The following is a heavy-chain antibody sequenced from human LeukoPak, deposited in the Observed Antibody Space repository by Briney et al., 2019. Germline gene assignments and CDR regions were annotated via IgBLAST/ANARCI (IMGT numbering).Heavy chain of an antibody. V-gene: IGHV4-39*01. J-gene: IGHJ4*02. CDR3: ARFHSGYDMGEY. D-gene: IGHD5-12*01. Sequence: SETLSLTCTVSGGSISSSTYYWGWIRQPPGKGLEWVGSIYYSGSTYYNPSLESRVTISVDTSENQFSLKLSSVTAADTAVYYCARFHSGYDMGEYWGQGTLVTVSS. CDR2: IYYSGST. CDR1: GGSISSSTYY.